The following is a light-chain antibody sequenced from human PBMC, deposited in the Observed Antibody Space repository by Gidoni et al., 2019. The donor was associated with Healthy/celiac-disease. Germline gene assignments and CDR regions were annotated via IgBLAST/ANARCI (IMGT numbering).Light chain of an antibody. CDR3: QQYNSYTLT. Sequence: DIQMTQSPSTLSASVGDRVTITCRASQSISSWLAWYQQKPGKAPKLLIYKASSLESGVPSRFSGSGSRTEFTLTISSLQPDDFATYYCQQYNSYTLTFXGXTKVEIK. J-gene: IGKJ4*01. CDR1: QSISSW. CDR2: KAS. V-gene: IGKV1-5*03.